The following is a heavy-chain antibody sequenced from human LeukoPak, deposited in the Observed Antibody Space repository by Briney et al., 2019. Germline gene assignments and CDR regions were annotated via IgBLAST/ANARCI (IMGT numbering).Heavy chain of an antibody. CDR2: ISAYNGNT. Sequence: ASVKVSCKASGYTFTSYGISWVRQAPGQGLEWMGRISAYNGNTNYAQKLQGRVTMTTDTSTSTAYMELRSLRSDDTAVYYCARLGDILTGHDAFDIWGQGTMVTVSS. D-gene: IGHD3-9*01. J-gene: IGHJ3*02. CDR3: ARLGDILTGHDAFDI. V-gene: IGHV1-18*01. CDR1: GYTFTSYG.